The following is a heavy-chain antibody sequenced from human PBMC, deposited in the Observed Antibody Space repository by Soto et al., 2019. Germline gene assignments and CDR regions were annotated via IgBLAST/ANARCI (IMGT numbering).Heavy chain of an antibody. J-gene: IGHJ4*02. CDR1: GFTFSSYW. V-gene: IGHV3-7*03. D-gene: IGHD3-16*01. Sequence: EVQLVESGGGLVQPGVYLRLSCAASGFTFSSYWMSWVRQAPGKALECVANIKQDGRETYYVDSVKGRFTISRDNANSALYLQMDSLGAEDTAVYYCARGTSHYNYVHVWYWGQGTHVIVSS. CDR2: IKQDGRET. CDR3: ARGTSHYNYVHVWY.